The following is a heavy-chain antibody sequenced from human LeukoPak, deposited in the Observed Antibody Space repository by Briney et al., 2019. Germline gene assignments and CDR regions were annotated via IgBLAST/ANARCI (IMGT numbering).Heavy chain of an antibody. D-gene: IGHD2-15*01. CDR2: ISSNGGST. J-gene: IGHJ6*02. CDR3: AGGHGWGYCSGGSCITDPYYYYGMDV. V-gene: IGHV3-64*01. Sequence: GGSLRLSCAASGFTFSSYAMHWVRQAPGKGLEYVSAISSNGGSTYYANSVKGRFTISRDNSKNTLYLQMGSLRAEDMAVYYCAGGHGWGYCSGGSCITDPYYYYGMDVWGQGTTVTVSS. CDR1: GFTFSSYA.